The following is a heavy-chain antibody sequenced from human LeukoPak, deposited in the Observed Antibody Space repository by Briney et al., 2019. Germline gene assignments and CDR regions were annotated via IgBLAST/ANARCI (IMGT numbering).Heavy chain of an antibody. CDR2: ISASGGST. V-gene: IGHV3-23*01. Sequence: GGSLRLSCAASGFTFSSYAMSWFRQAPGKGLEWVSGISASGGSTNYADSLKGRFTISRDNSKNTLYLQMSRLRAEDTAVYYCAKMPSDLVRWGQGTLVTVSS. D-gene: IGHD6-13*01. CDR1: GFTFSSYA. CDR3: AKMPSDLVR. J-gene: IGHJ4*02.